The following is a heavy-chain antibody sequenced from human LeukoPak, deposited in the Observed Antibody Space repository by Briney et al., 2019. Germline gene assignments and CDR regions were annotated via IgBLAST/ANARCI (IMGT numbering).Heavy chain of an antibody. CDR3: ARGGVAARPDY. Sequence: PGGSLRLSCAASGFTFSSYAMNWVRQAPGKGLEWVSSISPSSSYIYYADSVKGRFTISRDNANKSLYLQMNSLRAEDTAVYYCARGGVAARPDYWGQGTLVTVSS. D-gene: IGHD6-6*01. CDR2: ISPSSSYI. CDR1: GFTFSSYA. V-gene: IGHV3-21*01. J-gene: IGHJ4*02.